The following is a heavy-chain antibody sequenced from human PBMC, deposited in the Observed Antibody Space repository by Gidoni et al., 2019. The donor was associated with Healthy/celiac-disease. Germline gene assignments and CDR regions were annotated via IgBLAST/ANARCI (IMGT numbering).Heavy chain of an antibody. D-gene: IGHD1-1*01. V-gene: IGHV3-33*01. Sequence: QVQLVESGGGVVQPGRSLRLSCAASGFTFSSYGMHWVRQAPGKGLEWVAVIWYDGSNKYYADSVKGRFTISRDNSKNTLYLQMNSLRAEDTAVYYCARDNDQKVQLEPPWFDPWGQGTLVTVSS. J-gene: IGHJ5*02. CDR3: ARDNDQKVQLEPPWFDP. CDR1: GFTFSSYG. CDR2: IWYDGSNK.